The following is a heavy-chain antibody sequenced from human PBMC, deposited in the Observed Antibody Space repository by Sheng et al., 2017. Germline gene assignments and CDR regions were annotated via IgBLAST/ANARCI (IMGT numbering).Heavy chain of an antibody. CDR3: ARSCTTTSCYAED. J-gene: IGHJ4*02. CDR1: IHLQWLL. D-gene: IGHD2-2*01. Sequence: EVQLVESGGGLVQPGGSRETVLCSLWIHLQWLLDALGPPSSMGGAVWVSRINTDASGINYADSVKGRFTISRDNARNTLYLQMNSLRVEDTAVYYCARSCTTTSCYAEDWGQGTLVTVSS. V-gene: IGHV3-74*01. CDR2: INTDASGI.